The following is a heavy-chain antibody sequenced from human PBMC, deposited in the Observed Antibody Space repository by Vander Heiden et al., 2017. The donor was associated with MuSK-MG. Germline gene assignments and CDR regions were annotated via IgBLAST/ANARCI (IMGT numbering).Heavy chain of an antibody. CDR3: ARTTGHYYYYYMDV. CDR2: IIPIFGTA. J-gene: IGHJ6*03. V-gene: IGHV1-69*01. CDR1: GGTFGSDA. Sequence: QVQLVQSGAEGKNPGSSLKVSCQASGGTFGSDAISWGRQAPGQGLEWMGGIIPIFGTANYAQKFQGRVTITADESTSTAYMELSSLRSEDTAVYYCARTTGHYYYYYMDVWGKGTTVTVSS. D-gene: IGHD4-4*01.